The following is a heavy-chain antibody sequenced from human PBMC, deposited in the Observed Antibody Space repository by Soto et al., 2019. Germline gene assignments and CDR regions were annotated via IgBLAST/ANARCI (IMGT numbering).Heavy chain of an antibody. CDR2: IYYSGST. J-gene: IGHJ4*02. D-gene: IGHD6-19*01. CDR1: GGSVSSSSYY. Sequence: PSDSMYLTCALSGGSVSSSSYYWGWISQPPGKGLEWIGSIYYSGSTYYNPSLKSRVTISVDTSKNQFSLKLSSVTAADTAVYYCARLWGSSGWYYFDYWGQGTTVTVSS. V-gene: IGHV4-39*01. CDR3: ARLWGSSGWYYFDY.